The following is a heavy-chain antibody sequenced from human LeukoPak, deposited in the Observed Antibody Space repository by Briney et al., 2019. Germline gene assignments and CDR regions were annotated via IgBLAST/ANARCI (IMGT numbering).Heavy chain of an antibody. Sequence: PSETLSLTCTVSGGSISSYFWSWIRQPPGKGLEWIGYIYYSGGTNYNPSLKSRVTISVDTSKNQFSLKLSSVTAADTAVYYCARARLSSRYRLDYWGQGTLVTVSS. J-gene: IGHJ4*02. CDR1: GGSISSYF. D-gene: IGHD6-13*01. CDR2: IYYSGGT. CDR3: ARARLSSRYRLDY. V-gene: IGHV4-59*01.